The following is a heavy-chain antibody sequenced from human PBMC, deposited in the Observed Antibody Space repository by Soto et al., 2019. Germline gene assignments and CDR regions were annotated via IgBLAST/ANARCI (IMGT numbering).Heavy chain of an antibody. CDR3: ATGNYDILTGSPFDY. V-gene: IGHV3-7*01. Sequence: PGGSLRLSCAVSGFTLSGYGMNWVRQAPGKGLEWVANIKQDGSEKYYVDSVKGRFTISRDNAKNSLYLQMNSLRAEDTAVYYCATGNYDILTGSPFDYWGQGTLVTVS. D-gene: IGHD3-9*01. J-gene: IGHJ4*02. CDR1: GFTLSGYG. CDR2: IKQDGSEK.